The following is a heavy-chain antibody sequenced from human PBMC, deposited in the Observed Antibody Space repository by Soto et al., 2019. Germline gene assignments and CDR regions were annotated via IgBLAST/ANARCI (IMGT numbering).Heavy chain of an antibody. V-gene: IGHV3-21*01. CDR3: ARDYYDSSGYYAPFDY. CDR1: GFTFSSYG. Sequence: GGSLVLSCAASGFTFSSYGMSWIRQSPGKGLEWVSSISGSSGYTYYADSVKGRFTISRDNAKNSLYLQMNSLRAEDTAVYYCARDYYDSSGYYAPFDYWGQGTLVTVSS. J-gene: IGHJ4*02. D-gene: IGHD3-22*01. CDR2: ISGSSGYT.